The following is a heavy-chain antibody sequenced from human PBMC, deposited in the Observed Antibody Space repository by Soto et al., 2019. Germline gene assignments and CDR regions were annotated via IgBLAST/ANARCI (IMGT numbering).Heavy chain of an antibody. CDR1: GGSISSSSYY. CDR3: ARPAGVTDENDY. J-gene: IGHJ4*02. V-gene: IGHV4-39*01. CDR2: IYYSGST. Sequence: SETLSLTCTVSGGSISSSSYYWGWIRQPPGKGLEWIGSIYYSGSTYYNPSLKSRVTISVDTSKNQFSLKLSSVTAADTAVYYCARPAGVTDENDYWGQGTLVTVSS. D-gene: IGHD2-21*02.